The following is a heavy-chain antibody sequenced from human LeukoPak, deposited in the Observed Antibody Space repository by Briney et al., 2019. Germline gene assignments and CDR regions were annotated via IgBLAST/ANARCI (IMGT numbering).Heavy chain of an antibody. CDR3: ARGAATISGFDY. V-gene: IGHV1-69*04. CDR1: GGTFSIYA. Sequence: SVNLSCTASGGTFSIYAISWVRQAPGQGLEWMGRIIPILGIANYAQMFQGRVTITADKSTSTAYLELSSLRSEDTAVYYCARGAATISGFDYWGQGTLVTVSS. CDR2: IIPILGIA. D-gene: IGHD5-24*01. J-gene: IGHJ4*02.